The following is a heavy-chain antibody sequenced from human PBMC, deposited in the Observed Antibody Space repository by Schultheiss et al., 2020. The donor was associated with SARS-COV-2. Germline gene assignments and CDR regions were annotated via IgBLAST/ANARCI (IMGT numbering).Heavy chain of an antibody. D-gene: IGHD2-2*01. J-gene: IGHJ6*03. Sequence: SETLSLTCAVYGGSFSGYYWNWIRQSPGKGLEWIGEINHSGSTNYNSSLKSRVTMSLDASKKQFSLKLRSVTAADTAVYYCSRDVVVPAAKGRYYYYMDVWGKGTSVTVSS. CDR1: GGSFSGYY. V-gene: IGHV4-34*01. CDR2: INHSGST. CDR3: SRDVVVPAAKGRYYYYMDV.